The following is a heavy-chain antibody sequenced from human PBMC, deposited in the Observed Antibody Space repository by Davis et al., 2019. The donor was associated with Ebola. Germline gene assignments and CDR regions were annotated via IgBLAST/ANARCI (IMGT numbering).Heavy chain of an antibody. D-gene: IGHD4-17*01. J-gene: IGHJ4*02. CDR2: ISYDGSNK. Sequence: GGSLRLSCAASGFTFSSYGMHWVRQVPGKGLEWVAVISYDGSNKYYADSVKGRFTISRDNSKNTLYLQMNSLRADDTAVYYCTRVIDGDYDGNWGQGTLVTVSS. CDR3: TRVIDGDYDGN. CDR1: GFTFSSYG. V-gene: IGHV3-30*03.